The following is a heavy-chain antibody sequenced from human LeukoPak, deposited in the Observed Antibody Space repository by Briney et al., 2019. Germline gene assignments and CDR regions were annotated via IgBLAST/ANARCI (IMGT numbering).Heavy chain of an antibody. D-gene: IGHD6-19*01. J-gene: IGHJ4*02. CDR1: GFTFNYG. CDR2: ISSSADLT. Sequence: GGSLRLSCAASGFTFNYGMHWVRQTPGKGLEWVSAISSSADLTYYADSVRGRFTVSRDNSKNTLYLQMNSLRAEDTALYYCARGSIAVADYFDYWGQGTLVTVSS. V-gene: IGHV3-23*01. CDR3: ARGSIAVADYFDY.